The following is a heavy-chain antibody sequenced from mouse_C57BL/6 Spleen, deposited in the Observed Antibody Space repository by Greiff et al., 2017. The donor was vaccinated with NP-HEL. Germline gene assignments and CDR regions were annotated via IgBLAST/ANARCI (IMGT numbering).Heavy chain of an antibody. D-gene: IGHD1-1*01. CDR3: ARSDYGSSHYFDY. Sequence: VQLQQSGAELVKPGASVKISCKASGYAFSSYWMNWVKQRPGKGLEWIGQIYPGDGDTNYNGKFKGKATLTADKSSSTAYMQLSSLTSEDSAVYCCARSDYGSSHYFDYWGQGTTLTVSS. CDR2: IYPGDGDT. J-gene: IGHJ2*01. V-gene: IGHV1-80*01. CDR1: GYAFSSYW.